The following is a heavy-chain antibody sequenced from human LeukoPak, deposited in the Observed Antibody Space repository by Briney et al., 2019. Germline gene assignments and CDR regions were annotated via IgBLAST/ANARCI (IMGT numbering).Heavy chain of an antibody. CDR3: ARSYNWNANFDY. Sequence: SSETLSLTCTVSGASVRGYYWSWIRQPPGKGLEWIGYIHYTGNTDYNPSLTSRVTISVDTSKNQFSLKLRSVTAADTAVYYCARSYNWNANFDYWGQGTLVTVSS. CDR1: GASVRGYY. CDR2: IHYTGNT. D-gene: IGHD1-20*01. J-gene: IGHJ4*02. V-gene: IGHV4-59*02.